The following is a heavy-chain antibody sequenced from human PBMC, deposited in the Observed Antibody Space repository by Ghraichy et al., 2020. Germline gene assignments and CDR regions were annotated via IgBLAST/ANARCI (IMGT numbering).Heavy chain of an antibody. CDR1: GFTFGNAW. CDR3: STDPSWLALDH. D-gene: IGHD6-19*01. V-gene: IGHV3-15*01. CDR2: IKSNTDGGTA. Sequence: GGSLRLSCAASGFTFGNAWMNWVRQAPGKGLEWVGRIKSNTDGGTADYAAPVKGRFTISRDDSETTLYLQMNSLKTEDTAVYYCSTDPSWLALDHWGQGTLVTVSS. J-gene: IGHJ4*02.